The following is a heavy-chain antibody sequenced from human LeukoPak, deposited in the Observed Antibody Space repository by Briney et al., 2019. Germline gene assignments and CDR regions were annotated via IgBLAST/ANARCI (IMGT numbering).Heavy chain of an antibody. CDR1: GFTFSSYW. CDR3: ASSQDYDFWSGYYKEPPIDY. CDR2: IKQDGSEK. V-gene: IGHV3-7*01. J-gene: IGHJ4*02. D-gene: IGHD3-3*01. Sequence: GSLRLSCAASGFTFSSYWMSWVRQAPGKGLEWVANIKQDGSEKYYVGSVKGRFTISRDNAKNSPYLQMNSLRAEDTAVYYCASSQDYDFWSGYYKEPPIDYWGQGTLVTVSS.